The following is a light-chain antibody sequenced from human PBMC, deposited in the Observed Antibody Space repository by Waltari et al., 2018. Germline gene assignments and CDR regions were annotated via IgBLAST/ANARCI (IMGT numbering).Light chain of an antibody. J-gene: IGKJ3*01. V-gene: IGKV1-39*01. CDR1: QTISTY. Sequence: DIQMTQSPSSLSASVGDRVTITCRASQTISTYLNWYHQKPGKAPKLLLYAASRLQSGVPSRFSGRGAWTDFTLTINSLQPEDFATYYCQQSYSNPFTFGPGTKVDI. CDR2: AAS. CDR3: QQSYSNPFT.